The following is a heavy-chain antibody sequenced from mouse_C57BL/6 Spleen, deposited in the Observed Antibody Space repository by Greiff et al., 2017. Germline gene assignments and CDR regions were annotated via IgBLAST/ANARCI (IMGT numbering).Heavy chain of an antibody. D-gene: IGHD1-1*01. J-gene: IGHJ1*03. CDR2: IDPETGGT. CDR3: TRPLITTVVATRGYFDV. Sequence: VKLQESGAELVRPGASVTLSCKASGYTFTDYEMHWVKQTPVHGLEWIGAIDPETGGTAYNQKFKGKAILTADKSSSTAYMELRSLTSEDSAVYYCTRPLITTVVATRGYFDVWGTGTTVTVSS. CDR1: GYTFTDYE. V-gene: IGHV1-15*01.